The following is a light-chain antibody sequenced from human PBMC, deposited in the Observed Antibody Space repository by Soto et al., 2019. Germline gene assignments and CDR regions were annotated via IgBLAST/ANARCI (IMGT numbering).Light chain of an antibody. V-gene: IGLV2-14*01. Sequence: QSVLTQPASVSGSPGQSITISCTGTSSDVGGYNYVSWYQQHPGKAPKLMLYEVTIRPSGVSNRFSGSKSGNTASLTISGLQAEDEADYYCSSYTRSNTLYVFGTGTKLTVL. J-gene: IGLJ1*01. CDR1: SSDVGGYNY. CDR3: SSYTRSNTLYV. CDR2: EVT.